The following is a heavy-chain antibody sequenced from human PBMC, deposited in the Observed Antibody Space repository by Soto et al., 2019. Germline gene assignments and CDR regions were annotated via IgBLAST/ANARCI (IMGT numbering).Heavy chain of an antibody. V-gene: IGHV4-34*01. Sequence: QVQLQQWGAGLLKPSETLSLNCAVTGGSLSGYYWSWIRQPPGKGLEWIGEVKDGGNTNYSPSLRGRVTISTDTSNNQFSLRLNSVTAAHTGVYYCARGQEGVVATHWDQGSLVTVSS. CDR2: VKDGGNT. CDR1: GGSLSGYY. CDR3: ARGQEGVVATH. D-gene: IGHD5-12*01. J-gene: IGHJ4*02.